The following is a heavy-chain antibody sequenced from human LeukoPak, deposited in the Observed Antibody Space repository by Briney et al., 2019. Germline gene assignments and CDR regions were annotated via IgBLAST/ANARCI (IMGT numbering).Heavy chain of an antibody. V-gene: IGHV3-74*03. CDR1: GFTFSNYW. CDR2: INTDGTTT. Sequence: GGSLRLSCAASGFTFSNYWMHWVRQTLGKGQVWVSRINTDGTTTYADSVKGRFTISRDNAKNTLYLQMDSLRAEDTAVYYCARGAGIVGSTTPFDYWGQGALVTVSS. CDR3: ARGAGIVGSTTPFDY. J-gene: IGHJ4*02. D-gene: IGHD1-26*01.